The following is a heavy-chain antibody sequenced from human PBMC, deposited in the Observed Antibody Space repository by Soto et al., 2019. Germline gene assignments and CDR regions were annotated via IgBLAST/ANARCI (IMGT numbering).Heavy chain of an antibody. CDR2: INSDGSST. Sequence: GGSLRLSCAASGFTFSSYWMHWVRQAPGKGLVWVSRINSDGSSTSYADSVKGRFTISRDNAKNTLYLQMNSLRAEDTAVYYCAREPGVSSGWYVDYWGQGTLVTVSS. J-gene: IGHJ4*02. D-gene: IGHD6-19*01. V-gene: IGHV3-74*01. CDR1: GFTFSSYW. CDR3: AREPGVSSGWYVDY.